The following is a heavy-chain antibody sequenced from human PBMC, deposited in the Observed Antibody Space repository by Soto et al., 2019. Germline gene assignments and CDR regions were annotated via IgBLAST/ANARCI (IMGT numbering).Heavy chain of an antibody. CDR3: AREGTAMVPDY. V-gene: IGHV1-69*13. D-gene: IGHD5-18*01. J-gene: IGHJ4*02. Sequence: VASVKVSCKASGGTFSSYAISWVRQAPGQGLEWMGGIIPIFGTANYAQKFQGRVTITADESTSTAYMELSSLRSEDTAVYYCAREGTAMVPDYWGQGTLVTVSS. CDR1: GGTFSSYA. CDR2: IIPIFGTA.